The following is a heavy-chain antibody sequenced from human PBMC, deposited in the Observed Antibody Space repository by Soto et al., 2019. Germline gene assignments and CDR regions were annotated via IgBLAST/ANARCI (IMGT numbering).Heavy chain of an antibody. CDR1: GFTFSSYA. CDR3: AKAQRMVSIPSNIDY. V-gene: IGHV3-23*01. D-gene: IGHD6-25*01. Sequence: EVQLLESGGGLVQPGGSLRLSFAASGFTFSSYAMSWVRQAPGKGLEWASAITYTGGSTYYADSVKGRFTISRDNSKNTLYLQMDSLRAEDTAVYYCAKAQRMVSIPSNIDYWGQGALVTVSS. CDR2: ITYTGGST. J-gene: IGHJ4*02.